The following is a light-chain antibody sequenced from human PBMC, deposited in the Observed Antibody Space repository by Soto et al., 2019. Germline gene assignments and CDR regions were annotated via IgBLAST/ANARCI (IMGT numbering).Light chain of an antibody. Sequence: EIVLTQSPATLSLSPGERATLSCRASQSVSKFLAWYQQQPGQAPRLXXYDASNRANGIPARFSGSGSGTDFTLTIRSLEPEDFAIYYGQQRANWPLTTFGHGTKVDIK. V-gene: IGKV3-11*01. J-gene: IGKJ1*01. CDR3: QQRANWPLTT. CDR2: DAS. CDR1: QSVSKF.